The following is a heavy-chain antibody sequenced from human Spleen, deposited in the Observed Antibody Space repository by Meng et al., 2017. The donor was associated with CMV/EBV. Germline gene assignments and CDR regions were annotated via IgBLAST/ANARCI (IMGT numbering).Heavy chain of an antibody. CDR3: AKDTPSIVVVPAATAFDY. Sequence: GSLKISCAASGFTFSSYAMSWVRQAPGKGLEWVSAISGSGGSTYYADSVKGRFTISRDNSKNTLYLQMNSLRAEDTAVYYCAKDTPSIVVVPAATAFDYWGQGTLVTVSS. D-gene: IGHD2-2*01. V-gene: IGHV3-23*01. CDR1: GFTFSSYA. CDR2: ISGSGGST. J-gene: IGHJ4*02.